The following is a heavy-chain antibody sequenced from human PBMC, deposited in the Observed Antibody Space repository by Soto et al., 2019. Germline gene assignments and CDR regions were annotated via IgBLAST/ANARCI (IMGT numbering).Heavy chain of an antibody. CDR1: GFTFSSYT. V-gene: IGHV3-23*01. CDR2: ISGSGGNT. CDR3: PKDNGLAYDDRLDD. D-gene: IGHD2-21*01. Sequence: EVQLLESGGGLVKPGGSLRLSCAASGFTFSSYTMSWVRQAPGKGLEWVSAISGSGGNTYYADSVKGRFTISRDNPKNNIHMEKNRVVDDGTAVSYVPKDNGLAYDDRLDDWGQGTLVTVSS. J-gene: IGHJ4*02.